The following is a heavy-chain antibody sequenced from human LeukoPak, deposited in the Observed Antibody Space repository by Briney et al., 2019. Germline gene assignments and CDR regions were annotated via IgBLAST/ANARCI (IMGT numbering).Heavy chain of an antibody. J-gene: IGHJ4*02. CDR1: GFTFSSYS. Sequence: GRSLRLSCAASGFTFSSYSMQWVRRAPGKGLEWVSVIYSGGSTYYADSVKGRFTISRDNSKNTLYLQMNSLRAEDTAVYYCAREQTGYSSGWTPFDSWGQGTLVTVSS. D-gene: IGHD6-19*01. V-gene: IGHV3-66*01. CDR2: IYSGGST. CDR3: AREQTGYSSGWTPFDS.